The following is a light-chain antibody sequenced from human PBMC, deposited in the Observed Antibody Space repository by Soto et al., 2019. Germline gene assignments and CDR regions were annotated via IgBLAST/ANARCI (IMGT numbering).Light chain of an antibody. Sequence: QSALTQPASVSGSPGQSITISCTGTSSDVGSYNFVSWYQQHPGKAPKLMIYEVTERPSGVSNRFSGSKSGNTASLTISGLQVEDEADYYCCSYAGSSTPLVFGGGTKLTVL. CDR2: EVT. CDR1: SSDVGSYNF. V-gene: IGLV2-23*02. CDR3: CSYAGSSTPLV. J-gene: IGLJ2*01.